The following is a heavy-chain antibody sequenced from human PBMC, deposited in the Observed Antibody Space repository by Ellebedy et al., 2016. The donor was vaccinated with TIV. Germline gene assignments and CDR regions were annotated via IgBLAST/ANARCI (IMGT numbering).Heavy chain of an antibody. CDR3: TKDSGWEHEY. V-gene: IGHV3-23*01. Sequence: GESLKISCAASGCAFSANGMSWVRQAPGTGLEWVSGIDGSENTDYGYSVKGRFTISRDISKNTLYLQMNSLRAEDTALYYCTKDSGWEHEYWGQGTLVTISS. D-gene: IGHD3-10*01. CDR1: GCAFSANG. J-gene: IGHJ4*02. CDR2: IDGSENT.